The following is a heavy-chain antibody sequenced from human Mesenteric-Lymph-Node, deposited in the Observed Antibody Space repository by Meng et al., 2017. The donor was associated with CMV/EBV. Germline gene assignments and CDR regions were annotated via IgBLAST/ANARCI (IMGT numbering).Heavy chain of an antibody. V-gene: IGHV2-5*01. CDR1: GFSLSTSGVG. CDR3: ARYYYDSSGYYAVDY. J-gene: IGHJ4*02. D-gene: IGHD3-22*01. CDR2: IYWNDDK. Sequence: SGFSLSTSGVGVGWIRQPPGKALEWLALIYWNDDKRYSPSLKSRLTITKDTSKNQVVLTMTNMDPVDTATYYCARYYYDSSGYYAVDYWGQGTLVTVSS.